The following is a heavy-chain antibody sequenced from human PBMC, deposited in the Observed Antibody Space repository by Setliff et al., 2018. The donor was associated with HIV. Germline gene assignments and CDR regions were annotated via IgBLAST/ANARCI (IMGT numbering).Heavy chain of an antibody. J-gene: IGHJ3*02. CDR3: ARSEYYYDSSGSGI. D-gene: IGHD3-22*01. V-gene: IGHV1-69*13. Sequence: SVKVSCKASGGTFNSYAISWVRQAPGQGLEWMGGIIPIFGTANYAQKFQGRVTITADESTSTAYMELSSLRSEDTAVYYCARSEYYYDSSGSGIWGQGTMVTVSS. CDR2: IIPIFGTA. CDR1: GGTFNSYA.